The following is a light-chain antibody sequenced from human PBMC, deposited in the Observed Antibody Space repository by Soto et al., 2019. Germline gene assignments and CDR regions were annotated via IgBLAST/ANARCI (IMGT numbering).Light chain of an antibody. V-gene: IGKV4-1*01. CDR1: QSVLYSSNNKNY. CDR3: QQYYSTPLT. Sequence: DIVMTQSPDSLAVSLGERATINCKSSQSVLYSSNNKNYLAWYQQKPGQPPNLLIYWASTRESRVPDRFSGSGSGTDFPLTISSLQAEDVAVYYCQQYYSTPLTFGGGTKVEIK. J-gene: IGKJ4*01. CDR2: WAS.